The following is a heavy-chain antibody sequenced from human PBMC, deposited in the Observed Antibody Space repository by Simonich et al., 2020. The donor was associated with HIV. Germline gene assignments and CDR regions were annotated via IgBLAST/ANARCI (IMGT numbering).Heavy chain of an antibody. J-gene: IGHJ4*02. CDR2: IIPIFGTT. CDR3: ARGPGTGDFDY. V-gene: IGHV1-69*13. CDR1: GGTFSSHV. D-gene: IGHD3-10*01. Sequence: QVQLVQSGAEVKKPGSSVKVSCKASGGTFSSHVISWVRQAPGHGLEWMGGIIPIFGTTHNAQKFQGRVTITAAESTSTAYMELSSLRSEDTAVYYCARGPGTGDFDYWGQGTLVTVSS.